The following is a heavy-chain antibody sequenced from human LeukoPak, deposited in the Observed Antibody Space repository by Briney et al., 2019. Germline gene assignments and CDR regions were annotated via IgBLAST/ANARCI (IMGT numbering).Heavy chain of an antibody. J-gene: IGHJ5*02. Sequence: GGSLRLACAASGFTFSSHAMHWVRQAPGKGLEWVAVISSDGSNKYYADSVKGRFTISRDNSKNTVYLQMNSLRAEDTAVYYCARDPYYYQNSGNFGNNWFDPWGQGTLVTVSS. D-gene: IGHD3-22*01. V-gene: IGHV3-30-3*01. CDR3: ARDPYYYQNSGNFGNNWFDP. CDR2: ISSDGSNK. CDR1: GFTFSSHA.